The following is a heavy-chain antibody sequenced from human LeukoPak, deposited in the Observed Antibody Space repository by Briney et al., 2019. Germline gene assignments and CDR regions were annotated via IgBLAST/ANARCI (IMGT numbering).Heavy chain of an antibody. Sequence: GGSLRLSCVASGFTFSNYAMNWVRQAPGKGLEWVSAISGGGGSTYYADFAKGRFTIARDNSKNTLYLEMSSLRVEDTAVYFCAKGRQIVAAAGGDHWGQGTLVTVSA. V-gene: IGHV3-23*01. CDR3: AKGRQIVAAAGGDH. D-gene: IGHD6-13*01. CDR1: GFTFSNYA. CDR2: ISGGGGST. J-gene: IGHJ4*02.